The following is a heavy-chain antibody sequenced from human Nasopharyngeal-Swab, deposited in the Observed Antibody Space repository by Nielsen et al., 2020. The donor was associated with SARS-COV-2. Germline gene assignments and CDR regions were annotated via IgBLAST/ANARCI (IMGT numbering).Heavy chain of an antibody. J-gene: IGHJ4*02. Sequence: GESLKISCAASGFTFSRYAMHWVRQAPGKGLEWVAVISDDGNNKYYADSVKGRFTISRDNSKNTLYLHMASLRAEDTAVYFCARDWRDDYDVLTGYYNLGDHWGQGTLVIVSS. D-gene: IGHD3-9*01. V-gene: IGHV3-30-3*01. CDR3: ARDWRDDYDVLTGYYNLGDH. CDR1: GFTFSRYA. CDR2: ISDDGNNK.